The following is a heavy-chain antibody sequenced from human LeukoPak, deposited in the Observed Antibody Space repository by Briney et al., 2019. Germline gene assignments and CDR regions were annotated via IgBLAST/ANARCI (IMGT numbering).Heavy chain of an antibody. V-gene: IGHV3-74*01. CDR1: GFAFTTYI. J-gene: IGHJ5*02. CDR3: ARGLYWFDP. Sequence: GGPLRLSCAASGFAFTTYIMNWVRQAPGKGLVWVSHINSDGSTTLHPDSLKGRFAISRGNAKNTLNLQINSLRGEDTAVYYCARGLYWFDPWGQGTLVTVSS. CDR2: INSDGSTT.